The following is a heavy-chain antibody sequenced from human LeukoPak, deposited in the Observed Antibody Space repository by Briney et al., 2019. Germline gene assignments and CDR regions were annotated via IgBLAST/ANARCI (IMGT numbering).Heavy chain of an antibody. Sequence: PGGSLRLSCAASGFTLRSYAMSWVRQAPGKGLEWVSSIGRSVGATYYADSVKGRCTISRDNSKNTLYLQMNSLRAEDTAVYYCAKRDSAGLYCFVNWGQGTLVTVSS. CDR2: IGRSVGAT. CDR1: GFTLRSYA. CDR3: AKRDSAGLYCFVN. D-gene: IGHD5-18*01. J-gene: IGHJ4*02. V-gene: IGHV3-23*01.